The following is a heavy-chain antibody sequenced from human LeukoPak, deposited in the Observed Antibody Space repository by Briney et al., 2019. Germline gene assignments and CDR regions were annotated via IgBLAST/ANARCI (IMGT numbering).Heavy chain of an antibody. CDR3: ARGLGAAAAIIDC. Sequence: ASVKVSCKASGYTFTGYYMHWVRQAPGQGLEWMGWINPNSGGTNYAQKFQGRVTMTRDTSISTAYMELSRLGSDDTAVYYCARGLGAAAAIIDCWGQGTLVTVSS. J-gene: IGHJ4*02. CDR1: GYTFTGYY. D-gene: IGHD6-13*01. V-gene: IGHV1-2*02. CDR2: INPNSGGT.